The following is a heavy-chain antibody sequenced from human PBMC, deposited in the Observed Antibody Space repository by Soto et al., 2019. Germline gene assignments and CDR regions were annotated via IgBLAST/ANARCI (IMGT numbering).Heavy chain of an antibody. CDR2: ITSRSDTI. CDR1: GFTFSSYE. J-gene: IGHJ4*02. D-gene: IGHD3-22*01. CDR3: ARSSGHYRPFDS. Sequence: EVQLVESRGGLVQPGGSLRLSCAASGFTFSSYEMNWVRQAPGKGLEWVSHITSRSDTIYYADSVKGRFTISRDNAETSLYLQMNSLRAEDTAVYYCARSSGHYRPFDSWGQGTLVTVSS. V-gene: IGHV3-48*03.